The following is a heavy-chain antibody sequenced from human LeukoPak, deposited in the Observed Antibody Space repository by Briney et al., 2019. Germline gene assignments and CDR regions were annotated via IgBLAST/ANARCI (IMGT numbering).Heavy chain of an antibody. Sequence: GGSLRLSCAASGFTFSSYSMNWVRQAPGKGLEWVSAISGSGGSTYYADSVKGRFTISRDNSKNTLYLQMNSLRAEDTAVYYCAKEGPMVRGVIITSSWFDPWGQGTLVTVSS. CDR1: GFTFSSYS. D-gene: IGHD3-10*01. CDR2: ISGSGGST. CDR3: AKEGPMVRGVIITSSWFDP. J-gene: IGHJ5*02. V-gene: IGHV3-23*01.